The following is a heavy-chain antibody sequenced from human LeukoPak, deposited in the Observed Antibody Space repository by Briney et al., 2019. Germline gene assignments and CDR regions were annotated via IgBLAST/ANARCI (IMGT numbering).Heavy chain of an antibody. Sequence: GGSLRLSCAASGFTFSSSAMSWVRQAPGKGLEWVSAISAGADSTFYADSVKGRFTISRDNSKNTLYLQMNSLRAEDTAVYYCAKQDYGASYFDYWGQGTLVTVSS. V-gene: IGHV3-23*01. D-gene: IGHD4-17*01. CDR2: ISAGADST. CDR3: AKQDYGASYFDY. J-gene: IGHJ4*02. CDR1: GFTFSSSA.